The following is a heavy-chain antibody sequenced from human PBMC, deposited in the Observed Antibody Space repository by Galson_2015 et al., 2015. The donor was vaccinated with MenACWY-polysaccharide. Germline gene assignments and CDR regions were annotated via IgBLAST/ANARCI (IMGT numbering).Heavy chain of an antibody. D-gene: IGHD3-3*01. V-gene: IGHV1-18*01. CDR3: ARIGWRGFYPGDY. CDR1: GYTFTSYG. J-gene: IGHJ4*02. Sequence: QSGAEVKKPGASVKVSCKASGYTFTSYGISWVRQAPGQGLEWVGWISTYNGNTDFAQNFQDRVTLTTDTSSATAYMELRSLKSDDTAVYYCARIGWRGFYPGDYWGQGTLVTVSS. CDR2: ISTYNGNT.